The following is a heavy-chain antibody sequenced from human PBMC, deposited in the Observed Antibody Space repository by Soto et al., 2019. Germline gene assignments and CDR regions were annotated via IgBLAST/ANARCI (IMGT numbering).Heavy chain of an antibody. V-gene: IGHV4-59*01. D-gene: IGHD2-21*01. J-gene: IGHJ5*02. Sequence: QVQLQESGPGLVRPSETLSLTYTVSGGSISRYFWSWIRQSPGKGLEWIGYIFYTGSTTYNPSLKSRVTISIDTSKNQFSLKLSSLTAADTAVYYCAHFSDLEWFDPWGQGTLVTVSS. CDR3: AHFSDLEWFDP. CDR1: GGSISRYF. CDR2: IFYTGST.